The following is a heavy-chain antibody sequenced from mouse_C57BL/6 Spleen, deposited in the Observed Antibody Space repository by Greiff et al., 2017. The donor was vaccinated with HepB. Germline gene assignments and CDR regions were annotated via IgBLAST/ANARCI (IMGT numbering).Heavy chain of an antibody. Sequence: VQLQQSGAELVRPGPSVKVSCKASGYAFTNYLIEWVKQRPGQGLEWIGVINPGSGGTNYNEKFKGKATLTADKSSSTAYMQLSSLTSEDSAVYFCARKDTTVEAMDYWGQGTSVTVSS. CDR2: INPGSGGT. CDR3: ARKDTTVEAMDY. V-gene: IGHV1-54*01. J-gene: IGHJ4*01. D-gene: IGHD1-1*01. CDR1: GYAFTNYL.